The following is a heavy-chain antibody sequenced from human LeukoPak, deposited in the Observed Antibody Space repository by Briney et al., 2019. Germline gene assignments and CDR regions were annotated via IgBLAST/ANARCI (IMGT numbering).Heavy chain of an antibody. Sequence: GGSLRLSCAASGFAFSDFYMFWIRQAPGKGLERISYISNSGSTLYYADSVKGRFTISRDNDKNLLYLQMNSLSADDTAVYYCARDALGSYDYWGQGTLVTVSS. CDR2: ISNSGSTL. V-gene: IGHV3-11*01. D-gene: IGHD3-10*01. CDR1: GFAFSDFY. J-gene: IGHJ4*02. CDR3: ARDALGSYDY.